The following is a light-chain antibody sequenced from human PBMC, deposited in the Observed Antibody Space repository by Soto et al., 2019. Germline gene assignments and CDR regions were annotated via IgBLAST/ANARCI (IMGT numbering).Light chain of an antibody. J-gene: IGKJ4*01. CDR2: GAS. V-gene: IGKV3-15*01. Sequence: EIVMTQSPATLYVFPGERATLSCRASQSVSSYLAWYQQKPGQAPRFLIYGASTRATGIPARFSGSGSGTEFTLTISSLQSEDFAVYYCHQYNESPFSFGGWTRVQIK. CDR1: QSVSSY. CDR3: HQYNESPFS.